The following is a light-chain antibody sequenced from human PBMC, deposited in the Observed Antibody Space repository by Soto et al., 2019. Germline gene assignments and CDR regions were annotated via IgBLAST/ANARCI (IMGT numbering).Light chain of an antibody. CDR3: QQRSNWPPIT. Sequence: TQSKSSLCASVGDRVTLTCRASQSISIYLAWFQQKPGQAPRLLIYDASNRATGIPARFSGSGSGTDFTLTISSLEPEDFAVYYCQQRSNWPPITFGQGTRLEI. V-gene: IGKV3-11*01. CDR2: DAS. CDR1: QSISIY. J-gene: IGKJ5*01.